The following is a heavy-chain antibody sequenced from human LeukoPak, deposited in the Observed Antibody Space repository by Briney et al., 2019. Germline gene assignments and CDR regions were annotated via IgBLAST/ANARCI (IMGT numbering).Heavy chain of an antibody. V-gene: IGHV3-23*01. J-gene: IGHJ4*02. Sequence: GGSLRLSCAASGITFSDYAMSWVRQAPGKGLEWVSVVSGSGGTTYYADSVKGRFTISRDNFKNTLYLQMNSLRAEDTAIFYCAKTGGFLWGQKKYLYYWGQGTLVTVSS. D-gene: IGHD7-27*01. CDR1: GITFSDYA. CDR3: AKTGGFLWGQKKYLYY. CDR2: VSGSGGTT.